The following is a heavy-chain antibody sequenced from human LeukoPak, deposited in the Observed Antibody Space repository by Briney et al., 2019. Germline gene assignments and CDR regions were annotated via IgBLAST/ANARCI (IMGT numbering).Heavy chain of an antibody. CDR2: ISGSGGST. D-gene: IGHD5-12*01. CDR3: AREGGSCTSNSCSDYFDY. Sequence: GGSLRLSCAASGFTFSSYAMSWVRQAPGKGLEWVSAISGSGGSTYYADSVKGRFTISRDNSKDTVFLQMNNLRVEDTAIYYCAREGGSCTSNSCSDYFDYWGQGTLVTVSS. J-gene: IGHJ4*02. CDR1: GFTFSSYA. V-gene: IGHV3-23*01.